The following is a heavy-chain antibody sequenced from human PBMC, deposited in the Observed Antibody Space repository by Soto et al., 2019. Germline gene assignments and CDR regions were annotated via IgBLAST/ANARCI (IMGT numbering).Heavy chain of an antibody. CDR2: IYYSGST. J-gene: IGHJ4*02. CDR1: GGSISGYY. Sequence: PSETLSLTCTVSGGSISGYYWSWIRQPPGKGLEWIGYIYYSGSTNYNPSLKSRVTISVDTSKNQFSLKLSSVTAADTAVYYCARGYCSGGSCGLFDYWGQGTLVTVSS. V-gene: IGHV4-59*01. D-gene: IGHD2-15*01. CDR3: ARGYCSGGSCGLFDY.